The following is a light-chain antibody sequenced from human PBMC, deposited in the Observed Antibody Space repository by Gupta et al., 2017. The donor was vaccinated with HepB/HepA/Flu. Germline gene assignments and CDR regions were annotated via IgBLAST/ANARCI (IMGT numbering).Light chain of an antibody. J-gene: IGLJ2*01. Sequence: QSVLSQPPSASGTPGQRVTISCFGSSSNIGSNSVNWYQQLPGTAPKRLMYSNDQRPSGVPDRFSGSRSGTAASLAISGLQSEDEADYYCASWDDSLNGGIFGGGTNLTVL. CDR2: SND. CDR1: SSNIGSNS. V-gene: IGLV1-44*01. CDR3: ASWDDSLNGGI.